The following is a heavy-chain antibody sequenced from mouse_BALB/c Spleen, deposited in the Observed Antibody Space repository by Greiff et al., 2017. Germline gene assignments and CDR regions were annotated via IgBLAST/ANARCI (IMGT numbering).Heavy chain of an antibody. CDR3: ARSLHYSPHY. Sequence: QVQLKQSGAELVRPGSSVKISCKASGYAFSSYWMNWVKQRPGQGLEWIGQIYPGDGDTNYNGKFKGKATLTADKSSSTAYMQLSSLTSEDSAVYFCARSLHYSPHYWGQGTTLTVSS. CDR2: IYPGDGDT. CDR1: GYAFSSYW. D-gene: IGHD1-2*01. V-gene: IGHV1-80*01. J-gene: IGHJ2*01.